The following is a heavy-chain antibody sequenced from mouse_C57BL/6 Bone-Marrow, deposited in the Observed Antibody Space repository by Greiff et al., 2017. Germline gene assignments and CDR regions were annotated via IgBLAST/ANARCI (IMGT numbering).Heavy chain of an antibody. J-gene: IGHJ2*01. D-gene: IGHD1-1*01. CDR1: GYTFTSYW. CDR2: IDPSDSYT. Sequence: QVQLQQPGAELVMPGASVKLSCKASGYTFTSYWMHWVKQRPGQGLEWIGEIDPSDSYTNYNQKFKGKSTLTVDKSSSTAYMQLSSLTSEDSAVYYCASGFITTVVDHWGQGTTLTVSS. CDR3: ASGFITTVVDH. V-gene: IGHV1-69*01.